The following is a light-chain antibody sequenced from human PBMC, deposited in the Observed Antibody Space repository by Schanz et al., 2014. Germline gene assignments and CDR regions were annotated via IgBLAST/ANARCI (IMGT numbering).Light chain of an antibody. CDR3: CSYAGSYAVVA. V-gene: IGLV2-8*01. Sequence: QSALTQPPSASGSPGQSVTISCTGTSSDVGGYNYVSWYQQHPGKAPKLMIYEVTKRPSGVPDRFSGSKSANTASMTISGLQTEDEADYYCCSYAGSYAVVAFGGGTKLTVL. CDR2: EVT. J-gene: IGLJ2*01. CDR1: SSDVGGYNY.